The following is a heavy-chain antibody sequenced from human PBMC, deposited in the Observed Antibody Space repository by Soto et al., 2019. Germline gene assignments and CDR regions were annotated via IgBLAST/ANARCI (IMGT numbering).Heavy chain of an antibody. Sequence: SETLSLTCTVSGGSISSGGYYWSWIRQHPGKGLEWIGYIYYSGSTYYNPSLKSRVTISVDTSKNQFSLKLSSVTAADTAVYYCARVTKGEYCSGGSCSDDAFDIWGQGTMVTVSS. CDR2: IYYSGST. CDR3: ARVTKGEYCSGGSCSDDAFDI. V-gene: IGHV4-31*03. CDR1: GGSISSGGYY. D-gene: IGHD2-15*01. J-gene: IGHJ3*02.